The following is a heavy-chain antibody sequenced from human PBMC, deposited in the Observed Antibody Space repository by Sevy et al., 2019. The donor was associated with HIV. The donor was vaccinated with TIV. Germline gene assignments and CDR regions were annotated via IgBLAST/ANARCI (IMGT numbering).Heavy chain of an antibody. CDR1: GFNFNNYA. CDR3: AKTPFMDFWNDYYSFYFDF. V-gene: IGHV3-23*01. Sequence: GGSLRLSCAAAGFNFNNYAMTWVRQAPGKGLEWVSGISFSGSKTYYAESVKGRFSISRDPSKNTLYLQMNNVRVEDTDVYFCAKTPFMDFWNDYYSFYFDFWGQGTLVIVSS. CDR2: ISFSGSKT. D-gene: IGHD3-3*01. J-gene: IGHJ4*02.